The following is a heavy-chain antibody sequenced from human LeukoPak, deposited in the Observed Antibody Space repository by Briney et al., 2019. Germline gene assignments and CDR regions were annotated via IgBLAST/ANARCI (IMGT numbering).Heavy chain of an antibody. CDR1: GFTFRSFV. D-gene: IGHD3-16*01. CDR2: ISYEDGTNK. CDR3: AKKTPSLGSFDY. Sequence: PGGSLRLSCAASGFTFRSFVMHWVRQAPGKGLEWVAAISYEDGTNKYYADSVKGRFAISRDNSKTTLFLQMNSLRAEDTAVYYCAKKTPSLGSFDYWGQGTLVTVSS. J-gene: IGHJ4*02. V-gene: IGHV3-30*18.